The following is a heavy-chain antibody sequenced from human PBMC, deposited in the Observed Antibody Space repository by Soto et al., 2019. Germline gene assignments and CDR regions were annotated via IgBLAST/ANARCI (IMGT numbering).Heavy chain of an antibody. CDR2: INHSGST. J-gene: IGHJ4*02. D-gene: IGHD5-18*01. V-gene: IGHV4-34*01. CDR1: GGSFSGYY. Sequence: LSLTCAVYGGSFSGYYWTWIRQPPGKGLEWIGEINHSGSTNYIPSLKSRITMSVDTSKNQFSLNLTSVTAADTAVYYCTRGWSYGFSNSWGQAILVTVSS. CDR3: TRGWSYGFSNS.